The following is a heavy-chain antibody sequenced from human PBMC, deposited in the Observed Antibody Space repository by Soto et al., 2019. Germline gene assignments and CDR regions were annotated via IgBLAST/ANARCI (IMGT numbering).Heavy chain of an antibody. J-gene: IGHJ4*02. D-gene: IGHD2-2*01. CDR2: ISYDGSNK. CDR1: GFHFSSYG. Sequence: GGSLRLSCAASGFHFSSYGMHWVRQAPGKGLEWVAVISYDGSNKYYADSVKGRFTISRDNSKNTLYLQMNSLRAEDTAVYYCAKAFTLVPAATYFDYWGQGTLVTVSS. V-gene: IGHV3-30*18. CDR3: AKAFTLVPAATYFDY.